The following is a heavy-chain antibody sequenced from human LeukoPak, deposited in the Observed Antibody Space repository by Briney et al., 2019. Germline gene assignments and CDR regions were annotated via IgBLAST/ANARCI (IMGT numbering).Heavy chain of an antibody. Sequence: ASVKVSCKASGYTFTSYDINWVRQATGQGLEWMGWMNPNSGNTGYAQKFQGRVTMTRNTSISTAYMELSRLRSDDTAVYYCTGSLDAFDIWGQGTMVTVSS. D-gene: IGHD1-26*01. V-gene: IGHV1-8*01. CDR1: GYTFTSYD. J-gene: IGHJ3*02. CDR2: MNPNSGNT. CDR3: TGSLDAFDI.